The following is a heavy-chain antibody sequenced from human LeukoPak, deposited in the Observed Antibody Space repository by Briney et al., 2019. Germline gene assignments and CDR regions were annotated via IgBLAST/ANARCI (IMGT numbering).Heavy chain of an antibody. D-gene: IGHD3-16*02. V-gene: IGHV3-7*01. J-gene: IGHJ4*02. CDR2: INQDGSQK. CDR1: GFTFRSYW. CDR3: ARIGIWGNDRYWVDY. Sequence: GGSLRLSCAGSGFTFRSYWMSWVRQAPGKGLEWVGNINQDGSQKNYLDSLRGRFTFSKDNAKNLLFLQMNSLTAEDTAVYYCARIGIWGNDRYWVDYCGQGTLVTVSS.